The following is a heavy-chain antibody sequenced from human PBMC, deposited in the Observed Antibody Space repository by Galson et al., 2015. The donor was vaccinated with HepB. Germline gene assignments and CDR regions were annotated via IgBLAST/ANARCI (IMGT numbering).Heavy chain of an antibody. CDR2: IIPIFGTA. V-gene: IGHV1-69*13. Sequence: SVKVSCKASGGTFSSYAISWVRQAPGQGLEWMGGIIPIFGTANYAQKFQGRVTITADESTSTAYMELSSLRSEDTAVYYCAREGDYYGSGSYLGDAFDIWGQGTMVTVSS. D-gene: IGHD3-10*01. CDR1: GGTFSSYA. J-gene: IGHJ3*02. CDR3: AREGDYYGSGSYLGDAFDI.